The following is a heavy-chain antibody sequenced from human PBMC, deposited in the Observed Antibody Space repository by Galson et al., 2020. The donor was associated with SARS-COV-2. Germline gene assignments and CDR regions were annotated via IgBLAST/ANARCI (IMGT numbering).Heavy chain of an antibody. CDR2: INPNSGGT. CDR1: GYTFTGYY. CDR3: ARGWDIVVVVAANYYYYGMDV. D-gene: IGHD2-15*01. J-gene: IGHJ6*02. Sequence: GESLKISCKASGYTFTGYYMHWVRQAPGQGLEWMGWINPNSGGTNYAQKFQGRVTMTRDTSISTAYMELSRLRSDDTAVYYCARGWDIVVVVAANYYYYGMDVWGQGTTVTVSS. V-gene: IGHV1-2*02.